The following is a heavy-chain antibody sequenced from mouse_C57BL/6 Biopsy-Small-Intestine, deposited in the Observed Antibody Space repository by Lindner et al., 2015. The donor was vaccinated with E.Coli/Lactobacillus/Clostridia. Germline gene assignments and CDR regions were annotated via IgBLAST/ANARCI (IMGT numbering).Heavy chain of an antibody. Sequence: EVQLQESGPELVKPGDSVKISCKASGYSFTGYFMNWVMQSHGKSLEWIGRINPYNGDTFYNQKFKGKATLTVDKSSSTAHMELRSLTSEDSAVYYCATYGSSPYYFDYWGQGTTLTVSS. CDR1: GYSFTGYF. J-gene: IGHJ2*01. CDR2: INPYNGDT. V-gene: IGHV1-20*01. CDR3: ATYGSSPYYFDY. D-gene: IGHD1-1*01.